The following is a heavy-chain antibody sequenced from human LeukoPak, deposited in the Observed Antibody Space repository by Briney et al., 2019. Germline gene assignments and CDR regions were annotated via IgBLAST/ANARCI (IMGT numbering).Heavy chain of an antibody. CDR2: FDPEDGET. CDR1: GYTLSELS. CDR3: ATDRGTTVVSKYYYYYGMDV. V-gene: IGHV1-24*01. J-gene: IGHJ6*02. Sequence: EASVKVSCKVSGYTLSELSMHWVRQAPGKGLEWXXGFDPEDGETIYAQKFQGRVTMTEDTSTDTAYMELSSLRSEDTAVYYCATDRGTTVVSKYYYYYGMDVWGQGTTVTVSS. D-gene: IGHD4-23*01.